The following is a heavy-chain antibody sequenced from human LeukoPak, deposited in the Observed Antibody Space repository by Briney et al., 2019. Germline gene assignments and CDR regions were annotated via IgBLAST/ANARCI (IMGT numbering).Heavy chain of an antibody. Sequence: ASVKVSCKASGYTFTGYYMHWVRQAPGQGLERMGWINPNSGGTNYAQKFQGWVTMTRDTSISTAYMELSRLRSDDTAVYYCARGEDIVVVPAGTFDPWGQGTLVTVSS. CDR2: INPNSGGT. CDR3: ARGEDIVVVPAGTFDP. V-gene: IGHV1-2*04. CDR1: GYTFTGYY. J-gene: IGHJ5*02. D-gene: IGHD2-2*01.